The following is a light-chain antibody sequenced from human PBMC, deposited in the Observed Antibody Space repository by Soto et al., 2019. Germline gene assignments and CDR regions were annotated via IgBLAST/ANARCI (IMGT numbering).Light chain of an antibody. CDR3: QQYGSSGT. V-gene: IGKV3-20*01. Sequence: EIVLTQSPGTLSLSPGERATLSCRASQSVSNSYLAWYQQKPGQAPRLLIYGASNRATGIPARFSGGRPVTDFTLTICGLAPEDAAVYCLQQYGSSGTFGQGTKVDIK. J-gene: IGKJ1*01. CDR1: QSVSNSY. CDR2: GAS.